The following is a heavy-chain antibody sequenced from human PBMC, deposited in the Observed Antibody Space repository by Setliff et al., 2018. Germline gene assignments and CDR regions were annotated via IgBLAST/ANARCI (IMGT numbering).Heavy chain of an antibody. D-gene: IGHD2-15*01. Sequence: SVKVSCKASGGTFSSYAIDWVRQAPGQGLEWMGGIIPMFGTTNYAQRFRGRVTITADESTTTAYLELSSLRSEDTAVYYCARVRDCSGGICHRGFHHYMDVWGKGITVTVSS. CDR2: IIPMFGTT. J-gene: IGHJ6*03. CDR3: ARVRDCSGGICHRGFHHYMDV. V-gene: IGHV1-69*13. CDR1: GGTFSSYA.